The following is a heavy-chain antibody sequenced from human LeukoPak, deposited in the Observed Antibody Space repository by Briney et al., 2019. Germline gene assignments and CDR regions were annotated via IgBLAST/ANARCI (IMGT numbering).Heavy chain of an antibody. V-gene: IGHV3-7*01. CDR2: IKQDGSEK. Sequence: GGSLRLSCAASGFTFSTYWMSWVRQAPGKGLEWVASIKQDGSEKTSVDSVKGRFTISRDNAKNSLYLQMDSLRAEDTAVYYCARQKYLRGPDVEFFDYWGQGTLVTVSS. D-gene: IGHD5/OR15-5a*01. J-gene: IGHJ4*02. CDR1: GFTFSTYW. CDR3: ARQKYLRGPDVEFFDY.